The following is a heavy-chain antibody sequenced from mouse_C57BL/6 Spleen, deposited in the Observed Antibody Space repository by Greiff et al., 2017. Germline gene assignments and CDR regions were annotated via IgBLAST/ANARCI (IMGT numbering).Heavy chain of an antibody. D-gene: IGHD4-1*01. V-gene: IGHV1-81*01. CDR3: ARDLDWDVSFDY. J-gene: IGHJ2*01. CDR1: GYTFTSYG. CDR2: IYPRSGNT. Sequence: QVQLKESGAELARPGASVKLSCKASGYTFTSYGISWVKQRTGQGLEWIGEIYPRSGNTYYNEKFKGKATLTADKSSSTAYMELRSLTSEDSAVYFCARDLDWDVSFDYWGQGTTLTVSS.